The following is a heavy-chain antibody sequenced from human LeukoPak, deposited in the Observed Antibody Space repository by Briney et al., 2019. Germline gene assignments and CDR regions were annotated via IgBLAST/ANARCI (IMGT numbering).Heavy chain of an antibody. Sequence: SGTLSLTCTVSGGSISSGGYYWSWIRQHPGKGLEWIGYIYYSGSTYYNPSLKSRVTISVDTSKNQFSLKLSSVTAADTAVYYCARARGVRGVIRTFADPWGQGTLVTVSS. CDR1: GGSISSGGYY. D-gene: IGHD3-10*01. J-gene: IGHJ5*02. V-gene: IGHV4-31*03. CDR3: ARARGVRGVIRTFADP. CDR2: IYYSGST.